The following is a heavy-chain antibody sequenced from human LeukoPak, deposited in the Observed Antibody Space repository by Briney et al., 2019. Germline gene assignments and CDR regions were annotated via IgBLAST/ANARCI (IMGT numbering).Heavy chain of an antibody. J-gene: IGHJ1*01. D-gene: IGHD3-22*01. Sequence: ASVKVSCKASGYTLISHYMHWVRQAPGQGLEWMGWINPNSGGTNYAQKFQGRVTMTRDTSISTAYMELSRLRSDDTAVYYCARDEEISMIVVVQYFQHWGQGTLVTVSS. V-gene: IGHV1-2*02. CDR1: GYTLISHY. CDR3: ARDEEISMIVVVQYFQH. CDR2: INPNSGGT.